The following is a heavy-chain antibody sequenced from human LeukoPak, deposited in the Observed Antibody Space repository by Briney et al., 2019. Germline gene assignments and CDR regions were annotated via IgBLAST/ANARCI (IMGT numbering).Heavy chain of an antibody. CDR1: GYTFTSYD. D-gene: IGHD4-23*01. CDR3: ARNPPPRRGKGAFDI. V-gene: IGHV1-8*01. J-gene: IGHJ3*02. CDR2: MNPNSGNT. Sequence: ASVKVSCKASGYTFTSYDINWVRQAPGQGLEWMGWMNPNSGNTGYAQKFQGRVTMTRNTSISTAYMELSSLRSEDTAVYYCARNPPPRRGKGAFDIWGQGTMVTVSS.